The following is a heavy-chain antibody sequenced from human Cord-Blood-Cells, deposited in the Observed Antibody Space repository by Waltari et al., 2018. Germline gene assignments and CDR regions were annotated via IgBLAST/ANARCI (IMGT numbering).Heavy chain of an antibody. CDR3: ARRLSTYWYFDL. CDR1: GYTFTGYY. CDR2: INPNSGGR. Sequence: QVQLVQSGAEVKKPGASVKVSCKASGYTFTGYYMHWVRQAPGQGLEWMGWINPNSGGRNYAKRFQGRVTMTRDTSISTAYMELSRLRSDDTAVYYCARRLSTYWYFDLWGRGTLVTVSS. V-gene: IGHV1-2*02. J-gene: IGHJ2*01.